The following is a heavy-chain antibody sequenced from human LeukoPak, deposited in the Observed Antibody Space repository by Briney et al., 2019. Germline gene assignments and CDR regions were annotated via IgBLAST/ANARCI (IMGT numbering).Heavy chain of an antibody. CDR3: ARGGYCSSTSCYVFDS. CDR2: IYHSGST. V-gene: IGHV4-34*01. Sequence: SETLSLTCAVYGGSFSGYYWSWIRQPPGKGLEWIGEIYHSGSTNYNPSLKSRVTISVDKSKSQFSLELTSVTAADTALYYCARGGYCSSTSCYVFDSWGQGTLVTVSS. D-gene: IGHD2-2*01. J-gene: IGHJ4*02. CDR1: GGSFSGYY.